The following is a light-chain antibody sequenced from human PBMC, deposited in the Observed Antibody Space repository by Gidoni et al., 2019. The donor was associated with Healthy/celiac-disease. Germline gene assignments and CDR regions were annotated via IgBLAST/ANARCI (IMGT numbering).Light chain of an antibody. Sequence: SALTQPPSVSGSPAQSVTFSCTGTSSDVGSYNRVPWYPQPPGTAPKLMIYEVSNRPSGVPDRFSGSRSGNTASLTISGLQAENEAYYYCSSYTSGSTVVFGGGTKLTVL. J-gene: IGLJ2*01. CDR2: EVS. CDR3: SSYTSGSTVV. V-gene: IGLV2-18*02. CDR1: SSDVGSYNR.